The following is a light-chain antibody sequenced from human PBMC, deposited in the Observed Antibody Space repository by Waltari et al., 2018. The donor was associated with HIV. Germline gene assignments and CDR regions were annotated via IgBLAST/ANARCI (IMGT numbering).Light chain of an antibody. CDR2: EVK. CDR1: SSDVGSYIL. CDR3: SSYATAGTYVV. Sequence: QSALTQPASVSGSPGQSITISCTGTSSDVGSYILVSWYQQHPGKAPTLIVWEVKKRRSGVTNRVSGAKSGDTAFLTIFGLRAEDEAYYYCSSYATAGTYVVFGGGTKLTVL. V-gene: IGLV2-23*02. J-gene: IGLJ2*01.